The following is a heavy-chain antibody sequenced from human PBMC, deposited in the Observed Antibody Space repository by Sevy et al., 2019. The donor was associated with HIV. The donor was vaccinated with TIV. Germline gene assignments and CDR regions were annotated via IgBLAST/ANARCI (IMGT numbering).Heavy chain of an antibody. CDR1: GFNVNNYG. V-gene: IGHV3-30*02. J-gene: IGHJ5*02. D-gene: IGHD3-9*01. CDR3: ARDHNTGWCNWFDP. CDR2: VPYDGSKS. Sequence: GGSLRLSCEVSGFNVNNYGMHWVRQAPGKGLEWVAMVPYDGSKSHYVDSVKGRFTISREYSENTLYLQMNNLRVEDTAVYYCARDHNTGWCNWFDPWGQGALVTVSS.